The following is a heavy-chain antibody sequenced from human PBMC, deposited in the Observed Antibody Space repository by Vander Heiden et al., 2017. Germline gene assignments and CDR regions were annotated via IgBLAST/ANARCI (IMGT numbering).Heavy chain of an antibody. CDR2: IWYDGSNT. J-gene: IGHJ6*02. CDR3: ARTVAAAGTYYYYGMDV. V-gene: IGHV3-33*01. CDR1: GFTFSSYG. D-gene: IGHD6-13*01. Sequence: QVQLVESGGGVVQPGRSLRLSCAASGFTFSSYGMHWVRQAPGKGLEWVAVIWYDGSNTYYADSVKGRFTISRDNSKNTLYLQMNSLRAEDTAVYYCARTVAAAGTYYYYGMDVWGQGPTVTVSS.